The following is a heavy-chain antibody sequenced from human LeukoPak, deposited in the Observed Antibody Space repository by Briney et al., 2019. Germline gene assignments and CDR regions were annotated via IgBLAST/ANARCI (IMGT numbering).Heavy chain of an antibody. CDR1: GYTFTGYY. Sequence: ASVKVSCKASGYTFTGYYMHWVRQAPGQGHEWMGWINPNSGGTNYAQKFQGRVTMTRDTSISTAYMELSRLRSDDTAVYYCARGTYYYDSSGHCGYWGQGTLVTVSS. D-gene: IGHD3-22*01. CDR2: INPNSGGT. J-gene: IGHJ4*02. CDR3: ARGTYYYDSSGHCGY. V-gene: IGHV1-2*02.